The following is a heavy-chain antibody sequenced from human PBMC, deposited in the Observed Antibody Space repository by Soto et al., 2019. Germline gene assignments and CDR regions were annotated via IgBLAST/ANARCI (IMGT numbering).Heavy chain of an antibody. CDR3: ATDLTGYSHDAFDI. V-gene: IGHV5-51*01. Sequence: GESLKISCKGSGYSFTTYWIGWVRRMPGKGLEWMGIIDPGDSDTRYSPYFQGQVTISADKSISTAYLQWSSLKASDTAMYYCATDLTGYSHDAFDIWGQGTMVTVSS. J-gene: IGHJ3*02. CDR2: IDPGDSDT. CDR1: GYSFTTYW. D-gene: IGHD3-9*01.